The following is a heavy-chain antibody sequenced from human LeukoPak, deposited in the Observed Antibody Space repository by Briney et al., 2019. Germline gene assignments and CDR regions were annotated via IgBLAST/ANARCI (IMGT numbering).Heavy chain of an antibody. CDR3: ARGLVGTTGEHNWFDP. V-gene: IGHV4-4*07. D-gene: IGHD1-14*01. Sequence: PSGTLALTCTVSAVSISNYYWSWIRQPAGKGLEWIGRIHSSGSTNYNPSLKSRVTISVDKSNNQFSLKLTSVTAADTAMYYCARGLVGTTGEHNWFDPWGQGTLVTVSS. J-gene: IGHJ5*02. CDR2: IHSSGST. CDR1: AVSISNYY.